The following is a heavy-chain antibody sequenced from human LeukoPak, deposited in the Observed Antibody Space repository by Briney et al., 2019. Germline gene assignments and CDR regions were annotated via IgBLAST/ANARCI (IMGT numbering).Heavy chain of an antibody. J-gene: IGHJ5*01. CDR3: ARTTSSGYNWFDS. CDR2: IYPGDSDA. CDR1: GYSFTSYW. D-gene: IGHD2-2*01. Sequence: GESLKISCKGSGYSFTSYWIGWVRQMPGKGLEWMGLIYPGDSDAIYSASFQGQVTLSADRSISTAYLQWSSLKASDTAMYYCARTTSSGYNWFDSWGQGTLVIVSS. V-gene: IGHV5-51*01.